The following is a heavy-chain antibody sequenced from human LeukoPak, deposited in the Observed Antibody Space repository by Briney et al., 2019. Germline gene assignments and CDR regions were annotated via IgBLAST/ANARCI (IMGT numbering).Heavy chain of an antibody. D-gene: IGHD6-13*01. Sequence: SDTLSLTCTVSGGSISSSSYYWGWIRQPPGKGLEWIGSNYYSGSIYYNPSLKSRVTISVDTSKNQYSLKLSSVTAADTAVYYCARHGRTGYSSSWFGYWGQGTLVTVSS. J-gene: IGHJ4*02. V-gene: IGHV4-39*01. CDR1: GGSISSSSYY. CDR3: ARHGRTGYSSSWFGY. CDR2: NYYSGSI.